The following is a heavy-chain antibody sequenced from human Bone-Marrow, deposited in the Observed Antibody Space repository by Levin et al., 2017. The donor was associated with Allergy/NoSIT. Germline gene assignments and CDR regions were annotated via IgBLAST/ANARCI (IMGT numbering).Heavy chain of an antibody. CDR2: IYHSGST. CDR1: GGYISSYY. Sequence: SETLSLTCSVSGGYISSYYWSWIRQPPGKGLEWIAYIYHSGSTNYNPSLKSRVTISVDRSKKQFSLQLNTVTAADTAVYYCAGGVGTTRFQHWGQGTLVTVSS. CDR3: AGGVGTTRFQH. V-gene: IGHV4-59*01. J-gene: IGHJ1*01. D-gene: IGHD1-26*01.